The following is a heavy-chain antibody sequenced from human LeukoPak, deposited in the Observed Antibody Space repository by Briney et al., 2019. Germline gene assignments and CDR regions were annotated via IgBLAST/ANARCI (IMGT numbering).Heavy chain of an antibody. CDR1: GYSISTAYY. CDR2: IYQSGST. D-gene: IGHD2-2*03. V-gene: IGHV4-38-2*02. CDR3: ARADGYCSTTTCHNWFDP. J-gene: IGHJ5*02. Sequence: SETLSLTCTVSGYSISTAYYWGWIRQPPGKGLEWIGSIYQSGSTYYNPSLKSRATMSIDTSKNQFSLKLSSVTAADTAVYYCARADGYCSTTTCHNWFDPWGQGTLVTVSS.